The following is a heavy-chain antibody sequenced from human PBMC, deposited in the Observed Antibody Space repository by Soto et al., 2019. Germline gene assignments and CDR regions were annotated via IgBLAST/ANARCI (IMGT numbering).Heavy chain of an antibody. CDR3: ARVLYYGMEV. J-gene: IGHJ6*02. V-gene: IGHV2-26*01. CDR2: ISAHDEK. Sequence: QVTLKESGPVLVKPTETLTLTCTVSGYSLSHPRMGVSWIRQPPGKALEWLAHISAHDEKSYSTSLMTRLTIAQDTSKSQVVLTMTNMDPVDTATYYCARVLYYGMEVLGQGTTVTVSS. CDR1: GYSLSHPRMG.